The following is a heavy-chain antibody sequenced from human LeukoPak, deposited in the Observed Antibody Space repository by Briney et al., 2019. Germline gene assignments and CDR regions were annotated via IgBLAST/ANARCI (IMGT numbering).Heavy chain of an antibody. CDR2: ISAYNGNT. D-gene: IGHD3-10*01. CDR1: GYTFTSYD. J-gene: IGHJ4*02. CDR3: ARDRGWATMVRGVIIKDPVAHYFDY. V-gene: IGHV1-18*01. Sequence: ASVKVSCKASGYTFTSYDINWVRQATGQGLEWMGWISAYNGNTNYAQKLQGRVTMTTDTSTSTAYMELRSLRSDDTAVYYCARDRGWATMVRGVIIKDPVAHYFDYWGQGTLVTVSS.